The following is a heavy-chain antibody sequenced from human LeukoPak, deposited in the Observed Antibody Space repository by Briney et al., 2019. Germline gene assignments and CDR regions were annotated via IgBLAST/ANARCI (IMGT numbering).Heavy chain of an antibody. V-gene: IGHV3-9*01. CDR3: RALWEQRSSAYFDY. Sequence: SGGSLRLSCTASGFTFDDYAMHWVRQAPGKGLEWVSGINWNSDIRDYADSVKGRFSISRDNANNSLYLEMNSLRAEDTAVYCARALWEQRSSAYFDYWGQGTLVTVSS. J-gene: IGHJ4*02. D-gene: IGHD1-26*01. CDR1: GFTFDDYA. CDR2: INWNSDIR.